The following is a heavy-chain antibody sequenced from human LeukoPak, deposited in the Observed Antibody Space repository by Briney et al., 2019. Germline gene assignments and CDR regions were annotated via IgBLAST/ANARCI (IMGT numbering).Heavy chain of an antibody. Sequence: SETLSLTCAVYGGSFSGYYWNWIRQPPGKGLEWIGEINHSGSTNYNPSLKSRVTISVDTSKNQFSLKLSSVTAADTAVHYCARGPSPVVPAARSSSYYYYGMDVWGKGTTVTVSS. D-gene: IGHD2-2*01. J-gene: IGHJ6*04. CDR3: ARGPSPVVPAARSSSYYYYGMDV. V-gene: IGHV4-34*01. CDR2: INHSGST. CDR1: GGSFSGYY.